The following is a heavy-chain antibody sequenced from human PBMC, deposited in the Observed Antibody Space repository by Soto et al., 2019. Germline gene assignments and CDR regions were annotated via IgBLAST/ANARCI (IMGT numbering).Heavy chain of an antibody. J-gene: IGHJ3*02. V-gene: IGHV3-53*01. CDR3: AREFRGSGWSDGAFDI. CDR1: GFTVSSNY. D-gene: IGHD6-19*01. Sequence: PGGSLRLSCAASGFTVSSNYMSWVRQAPGKGLEWVSLIYSGGSTSYADSVKGRFTISRDNSKNTLYPQMNSLRAEDTAVYYCAREFRGSGWSDGAFDIWGQGTLVTVSS. CDR2: IYSGGST.